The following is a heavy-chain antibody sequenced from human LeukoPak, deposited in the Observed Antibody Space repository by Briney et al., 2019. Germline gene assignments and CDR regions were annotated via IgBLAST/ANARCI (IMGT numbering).Heavy chain of an antibody. CDR2: TRQDGSEK. D-gene: IGHD6-19*01. Sequence: GGSLRLSCAASGFTFSSYWMSWVRQAPEKGLECVANTRQDGSEKYYVDSVKGQFTISRDNAKNSLYLRMTSLRAEDTAVYYCARENRSSSCCFDYWGQGTLVTVSS. J-gene: IGHJ4*02. CDR3: ARENRSSSCCFDY. V-gene: IGHV3-7*04. CDR1: GFTFSSYW.